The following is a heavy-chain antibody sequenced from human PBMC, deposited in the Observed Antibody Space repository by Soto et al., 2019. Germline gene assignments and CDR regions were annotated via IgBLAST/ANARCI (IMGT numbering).Heavy chain of an antibody. D-gene: IGHD1-1*01. CDR3: TREVQPGVRREYYY. J-gene: IGHJ4*02. CDR2: IDSGGSRT. Sequence: EAHLVESGGGLVNPGGYLRLSCEASAFTLDSHTLNWVSQSRGKVLECVSSIDSGGSRTFYADTVKGRFTISKDNAKNSRFLQMNSLRAEDTAVYFCTREVQPGVRREYYYWGQGTLFTVSS. CDR1: AFTLDSHT. V-gene: IGHV3-21*01.